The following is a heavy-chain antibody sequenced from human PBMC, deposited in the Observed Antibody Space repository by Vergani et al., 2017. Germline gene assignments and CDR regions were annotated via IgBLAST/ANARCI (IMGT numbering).Heavy chain of an antibody. CDR3: AKASSYGDYGYYYYGMDV. CDR1: GFTFDDYA. CDR2: ISWNSGSI. V-gene: IGHV3-9*01. J-gene: IGHJ6*02. D-gene: IGHD4-17*01. Sequence: EVQLVESGGGLVQPGRSLRLSCAASGFTFDDYAMHWVRQAPGKGLEWVSGISWNSGSIGYADSVKGRFTISRDNAKNSLYLQMNSLRAEDTALYYCAKASSYGDYGYYYYGMDVWGQGP.